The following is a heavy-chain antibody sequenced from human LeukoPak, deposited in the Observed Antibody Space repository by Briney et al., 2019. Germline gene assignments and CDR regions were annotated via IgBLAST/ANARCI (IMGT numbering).Heavy chain of an antibody. V-gene: IGHV4-31*03. CDR1: GDSISSGGYY. D-gene: IGHD4/OR15-4a*01. J-gene: IGHJ4*02. CDR2: IYYSGST. CDR3: ARGLWSYLDY. Sequence: PSETLSLTCSVSGDSISSGGYYWSWIRQHPGKGLEWIGYIYYSGSTYYNPSLKSRVTISVDTSKNQFSLKLSSVTAADTAVYYCARGLWSYLDYWGQGTLVTVSS.